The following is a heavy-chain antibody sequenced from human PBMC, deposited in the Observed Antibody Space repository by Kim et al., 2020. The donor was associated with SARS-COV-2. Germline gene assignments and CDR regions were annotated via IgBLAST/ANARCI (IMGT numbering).Heavy chain of an antibody. CDR2: IYSGGSST. Sequence: GGSLRLSCAASGFTFSSYAMSWVRQAPGKGLEWVSVIYSGGSSTYYADSVKGRFTISRDNSKNTLYLQMNSLRAEDTAVYYCAKVGELPNYYYYYGMDVWGQGTTVTVSS. CDR1: GFTFSSYA. CDR3: AKVGELPNYYYYYGMDV. D-gene: IGHD1-26*01. V-gene: IGHV3-23*03. J-gene: IGHJ6*02.